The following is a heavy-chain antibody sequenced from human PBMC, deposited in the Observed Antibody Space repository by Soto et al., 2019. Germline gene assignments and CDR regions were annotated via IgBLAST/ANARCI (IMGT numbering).Heavy chain of an antibody. CDR1: GGSISSYY. Sequence: QVQLQESGPGLVKPSETLSLTCTVSGGSISSYYWSWIRQPPGKGLEWIGYIYYSGRTNYNPSLKSRVTISVDTSKNQFXXXLXXXXXXXTXXXXXXXXXXXXXFXWGQGTLVTVSS. D-gene: IGHD3-10*01. V-gene: IGHV4-59*01. CDR2: IYYSGRT. J-gene: IGHJ4*02. CDR3: XXXXXXXXFX.